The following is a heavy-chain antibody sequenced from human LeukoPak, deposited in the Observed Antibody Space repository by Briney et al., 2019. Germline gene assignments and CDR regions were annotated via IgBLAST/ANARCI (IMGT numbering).Heavy chain of an antibody. V-gene: IGHV3-23*01. CDR3: AKASWVSSADAVL. CDR2: LRGDGET. CDR1: GFIFRDYA. J-gene: IGHJ4*02. D-gene: IGHD3-16*01. Sequence: GGSLRLSCVASGFIFRDYAMSWVRQTPAGGLEWVSSLRGDGETFYIDSVKGRFTLSSDHSRNTVYLQLSNLIVEDTAVYYCAKASWVSSADAVLWGQGTLVTV.